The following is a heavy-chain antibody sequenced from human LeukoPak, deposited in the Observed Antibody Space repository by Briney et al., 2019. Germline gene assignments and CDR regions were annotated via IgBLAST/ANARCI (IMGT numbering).Heavy chain of an antibody. Sequence: GGSLRLSCAASGFTFSSYAMTWVRQAPGKGLEWVSGISVSGDSTFYADSVKGRFTVSRDNSKNTLYLQMNSLRAEDTAVYYCAKSLLYDSSGQAFDYWGQGTLVTVSS. CDR2: ISVSGDST. CDR3: AKSLLYDSSGQAFDY. J-gene: IGHJ4*02. D-gene: IGHD3-22*01. CDR1: GFTFSSYA. V-gene: IGHV3-23*01.